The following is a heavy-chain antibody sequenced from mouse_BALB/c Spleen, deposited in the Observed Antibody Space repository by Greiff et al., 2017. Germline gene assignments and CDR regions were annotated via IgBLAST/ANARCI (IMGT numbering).Heavy chain of an antibody. D-gene: IGHD1-1*01. CDR2: ISSGGSYT. CDR1: GFTFSSYA. J-gene: IGHJ2*01. V-gene: IGHV5-9-3*01. CDR3: ARRDYYEGFDY. Sequence: DVQLVESGGGLVKPGGSLKLSCAASGFTFSSYAMSWVRQTPEKRLEWVATISSGGSYTYYPDSVKGRFTISRDNAKNTLYLQMSSLRSEDTAMYYCARRDYYEGFDYWGQGTTLTVSS.